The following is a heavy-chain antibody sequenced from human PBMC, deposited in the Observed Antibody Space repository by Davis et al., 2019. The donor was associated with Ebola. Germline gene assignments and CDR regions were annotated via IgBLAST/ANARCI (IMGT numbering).Heavy chain of an antibody. Sequence: GESLKISCAASGFTFSDYYMSWIRQAPGKGLEWVSAISGSGGSTYYADSVKGRFTISRDNSKNTLYLQMNSLRAEDTAVYYCARDSSGWYWDYWGQGTLVTVSS. CDR2: ISGSGGST. J-gene: IGHJ4*02. CDR1: GFTFSDYY. D-gene: IGHD6-19*01. CDR3: ARDSSGWYWDY. V-gene: IGHV3-23*01.